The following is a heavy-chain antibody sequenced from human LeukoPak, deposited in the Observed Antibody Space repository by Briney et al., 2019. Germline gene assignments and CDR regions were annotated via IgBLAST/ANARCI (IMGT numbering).Heavy chain of an antibody. CDR3: AKIAAAGTQENFDQ. Sequence: QPGGSLRLSCAASGFTFSNYNMNWVRQAPGKGLEWVAFIWYDGGNKNYADSVKGRFTISRDNSKNTVYLQMNSLRSEDTAVYYCAKIAAAGTQENFDQWGQGTLVTVSS. CDR1: GFTFSNYN. J-gene: IGHJ4*02. D-gene: IGHD6-13*01. CDR2: IWYDGGNK. V-gene: IGHV3-30*02.